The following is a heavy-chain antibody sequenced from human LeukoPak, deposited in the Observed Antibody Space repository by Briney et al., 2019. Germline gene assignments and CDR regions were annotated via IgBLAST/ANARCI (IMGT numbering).Heavy chain of an antibody. CDR3: XRDGYSFGHDFDY. CDR1: GFTFSSYW. D-gene: IGHD5-18*01. V-gene: IGHV3-74*01. J-gene: IGHJ4*02. Sequence: GGSLRLSCAASGFTFSSYWMHWVRHTPGKGLVWVSRIKGDGSSTSYANSVKGRFTISRDNAKNTLYLQMNSLRAEDTAVYYXXRDGYSFGHDFDYWGQGTLVTVSS. CDR2: IKGDGSST.